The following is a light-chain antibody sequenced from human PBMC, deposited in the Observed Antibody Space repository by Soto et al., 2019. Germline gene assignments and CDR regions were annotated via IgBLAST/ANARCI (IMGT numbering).Light chain of an antibody. Sequence: QSVLTQPASVSGSPGQSITISCTGTSSDVGGYNYVSWYQQHPGKAPKLMIYEVRNRPSGVSNRFSGSKSGNTASLTISGLQAEDEAEYYCSSYTSSSTHYVFGTGTKVTVL. CDR1: SSDVGGYNY. J-gene: IGLJ1*01. CDR3: SSYTSSSTHYV. V-gene: IGLV2-14*01. CDR2: EVR.